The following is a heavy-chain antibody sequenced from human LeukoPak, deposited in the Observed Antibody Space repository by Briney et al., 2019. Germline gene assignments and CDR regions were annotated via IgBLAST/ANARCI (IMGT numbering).Heavy chain of an antibody. CDR2: IYYSGST. Sequence: SETLSLTCTVSGGSISSGGYYWSWIRQHPGKSLEWIGYIYYSGSTYYNPSLKSRVTISVDTSKNQFSLKLSSVTAADTAVYYCARVPVRYYYDSSGYVDYWGQGTLVTVSS. D-gene: IGHD3-22*01. CDR1: GGSISSGGYY. CDR3: ARVPVRYYYDSSGYVDY. J-gene: IGHJ4*02. V-gene: IGHV4-31*03.